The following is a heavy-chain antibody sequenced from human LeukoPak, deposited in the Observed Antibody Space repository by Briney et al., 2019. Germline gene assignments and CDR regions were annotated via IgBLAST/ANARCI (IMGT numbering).Heavy chain of an antibody. CDR2: INWNGGSI. J-gene: IGHJ4*02. V-gene: IGHV3-20*04. Sequence: GGSLRLSCAASGFTFDDYGMSWVRQAPGKGLEWVSGINWNGGSIGYADSVKGRFTISRDDAKNSLYLQMNSLRAEDTALYYCASGLRYFDWLLLDYWGQGTLVTVSS. CDR1: GFTFDDYG. D-gene: IGHD3-9*01. CDR3: ASGLRYFDWLLLDY.